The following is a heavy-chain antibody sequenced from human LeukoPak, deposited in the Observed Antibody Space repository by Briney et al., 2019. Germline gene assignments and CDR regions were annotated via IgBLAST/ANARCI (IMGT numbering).Heavy chain of an antibody. CDR3: ARHKGQAEGKEAFDI. D-gene: IGHD3-10*01. J-gene: IGHJ3*02. CDR2: IFYSGST. CDR1: GGSISNSSPYY. Sequence: SETLSLTCTVSGGSISNSSPYYCDWIRQPPGKGLEWIGTIFYSGSTSYNPSLSSRVTISVDTSKTQFSLNLRPVPAADRAVYCCARHKGQAEGKEAFDIWGQGTMVSVSS. V-gene: IGHV4-39*01.